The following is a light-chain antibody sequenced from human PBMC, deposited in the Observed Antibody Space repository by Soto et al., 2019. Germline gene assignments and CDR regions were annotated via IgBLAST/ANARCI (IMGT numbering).Light chain of an antibody. CDR1: QSINSN. J-gene: IGKJ4*01. Sequence: EIVKTQGHATLSVSPGERATLSCGSSQSINSNLAWYLQRPGQAPRLVIYAASTRASGIPARFSGSGSGTEFTLTISSLQSEDFGLYYCQQDNQWASRTFGGGTKVDIK. V-gene: IGKV3-15*01. CDR2: AAS. CDR3: QQDNQWASRT.